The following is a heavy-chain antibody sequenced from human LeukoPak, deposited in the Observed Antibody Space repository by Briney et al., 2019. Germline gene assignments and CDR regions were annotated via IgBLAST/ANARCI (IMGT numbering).Heavy chain of an antibody. J-gene: IGHJ5*02. Sequence: SETLSLTCAVYGGSFSGYYWSWIRQPPGKGLEWIGEINHSGSTNYNPSLKSRVTISVDTSKNQFSLKLGSVTAADTAVYYCARNAGTTRYYYGSGSSNWFDPWGQGTLVTVSS. CDR2: INHSGST. D-gene: IGHD3-10*01. CDR1: GGSFSGYY. V-gene: IGHV4-34*01. CDR3: ARNAGTTRYYYGSGSSNWFDP.